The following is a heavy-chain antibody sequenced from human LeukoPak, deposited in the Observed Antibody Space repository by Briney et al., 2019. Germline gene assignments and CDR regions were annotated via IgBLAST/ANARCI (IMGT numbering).Heavy chain of an antibody. Sequence: GGSLRLSCAASGFTFRSYSMNWVRQAPGKGLEWVSSISSSSSYIYYADSVKGRFTISRGNAKNSLYLQMNSLRAEDTAVYYCARDGGVGAKFDYWGQGTLVTVSS. CDR2: ISSSSSYI. V-gene: IGHV3-21*01. D-gene: IGHD1-26*01. CDR1: GFTFRSYS. J-gene: IGHJ4*02. CDR3: ARDGGVGAKFDY.